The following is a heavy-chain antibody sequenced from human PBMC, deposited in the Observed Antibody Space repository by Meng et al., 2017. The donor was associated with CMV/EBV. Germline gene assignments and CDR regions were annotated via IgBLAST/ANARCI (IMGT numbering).Heavy chain of an antibody. J-gene: IGHJ4*02. Sequence: AWMSWVRQAPREGLEWVSRVKSGNNGGATDYATPVKDRFIISRNDATDTLYLQMKSLKIGGTAVYYCITSSRTRGNETASTHAGIDYWGQGTLVTVSS. D-gene: IGHD2-15*01. V-gene: IGHV3-15*01. CDR1: AW. CDR2: VKSGNNGGAT. CDR3: ITSSRTRGNETASTHAGIDY.